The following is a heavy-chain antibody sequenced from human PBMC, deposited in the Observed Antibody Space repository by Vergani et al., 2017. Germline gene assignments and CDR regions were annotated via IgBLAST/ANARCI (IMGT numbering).Heavy chain of an antibody. J-gene: IGHJ4*02. CDR3: ARDTVTGSGYFDY. D-gene: IGHD6-19*01. V-gene: IGHV3-30*02. CDR1: GFTFSNYG. CDR2: IRYDGSNT. Sequence: QVQLVESGGGVVQPGGSLRLSCGASGFTFSNYGMHWVRQAPGKGLEWVTFIRYDGSNTYYADSVKGRFTISRDNSKNTLFLQMNSLRPEGTAGYDCARDTVTGSGYFDYWGQGTLVTVSS.